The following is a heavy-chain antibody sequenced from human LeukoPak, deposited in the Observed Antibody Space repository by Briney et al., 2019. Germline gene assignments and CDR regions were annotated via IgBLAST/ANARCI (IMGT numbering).Heavy chain of an antibody. V-gene: IGHV4-31*03. CDR1: GGSISSGGYY. CDR3: ARGRGYYYDSSYDAFDI. CDR2: IYYSGST. Sequence: PSQTLSLTCTVSGGSISSGGYYWSWIRQHPGKGLEWIGYIYYSGSTYYNPSLKSRVTISVDTSKNQFSLKLSSVTAADTAVYYCARGRGYYYDSSYDAFDIWGQGTMVTVSS. J-gene: IGHJ3*02. D-gene: IGHD3-22*01.